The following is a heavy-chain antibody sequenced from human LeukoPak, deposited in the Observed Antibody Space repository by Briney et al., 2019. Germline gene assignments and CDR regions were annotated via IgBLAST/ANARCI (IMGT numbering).Heavy chain of an antibody. Sequence: GESLKISCKGSGYSFTSYWIGWVRQMPGKGLEWMGIIYPGDSDTRYSPSFQGQVTISADKSISTAYLQWSSLKASDTAMYYCAKGRGSYGLPQIDAFDIWGQGTMVTVSS. CDR1: GYSFTSYW. CDR2: IYPGDSDT. D-gene: IGHD5-18*01. V-gene: IGHV5-51*01. J-gene: IGHJ3*02. CDR3: AKGRGSYGLPQIDAFDI.